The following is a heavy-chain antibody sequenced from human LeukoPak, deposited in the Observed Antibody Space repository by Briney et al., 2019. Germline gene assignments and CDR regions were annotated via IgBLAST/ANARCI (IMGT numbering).Heavy chain of an antibody. CDR1: GFTFSSYG. V-gene: IGHV3-30*02. CDR3: AKDVVVYYYDSSGYYADY. D-gene: IGHD3-22*01. J-gene: IGHJ4*02. Sequence: GGSLRLSFAASGFTFSSYGMHWVRQAPGKGLEWVAFIRYDGSNKYYADSVKGRFTISRDNSKNTLYLQMNSLRAEDTAVYYCAKDVVVYYYDSSGYYADYWGQGTLVTVSS. CDR2: IRYDGSNK.